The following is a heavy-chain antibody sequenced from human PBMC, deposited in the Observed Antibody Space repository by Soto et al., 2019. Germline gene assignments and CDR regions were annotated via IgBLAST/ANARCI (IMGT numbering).Heavy chain of an antibody. V-gene: IGHV1-69*01. D-gene: IGHD1-1*01. CDR1: GGTFSSYA. Sequence: SVKVSCKASGGTFSSYAISWVRQAPVQGLEWMGGIIPIFGTANYAQKFQGRVTITADESTSTAYMELSSLRSEDTAVYYCASTKNWTHYYYGMDVWGQATTVTVSS. J-gene: IGHJ6*02. CDR3: ASTKNWTHYYYGMDV. CDR2: IIPIFGTA.